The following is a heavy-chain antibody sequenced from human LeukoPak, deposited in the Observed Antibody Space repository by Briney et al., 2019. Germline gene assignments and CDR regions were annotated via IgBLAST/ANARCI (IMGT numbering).Heavy chain of an antibody. V-gene: IGHV3-66*01. J-gene: IGHJ4*02. CDR3: ASGGGNIVWY. CDR1: GFTVSSSNY. CDR2: ISSGGST. Sequence: GGSLRLSCAASGFTVSSSNYMSWVRQAPGKGLEWASIISSGGSTYYADSVKGRFTISRDNSKNTLYLQMNSLRAEDTAVYYCASGGGNIVWYWGQGTLVTVSS. D-gene: IGHD5/OR15-5a*01.